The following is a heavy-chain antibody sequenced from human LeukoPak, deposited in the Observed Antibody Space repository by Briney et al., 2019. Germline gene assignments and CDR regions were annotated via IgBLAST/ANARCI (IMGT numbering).Heavy chain of an antibody. CDR2: IFYSGST. CDR1: SGSISTSNYY. Sequence: PSETLSLTCTVSSGSISTSNYYWGWVRQPPGKALEWIGNIFYSGSTYYSPSLKSRVTISVDTSKNQFSLKLSSVTAADTAVYYCARDLGGGSSHWGQGTLVTVSS. CDR3: ARDLGGGSSH. J-gene: IGHJ4*02. D-gene: IGHD2-15*01. V-gene: IGHV4-39*07.